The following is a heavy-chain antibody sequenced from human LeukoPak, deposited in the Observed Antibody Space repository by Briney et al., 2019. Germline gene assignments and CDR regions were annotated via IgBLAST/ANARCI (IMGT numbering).Heavy chain of an antibody. CDR3: ARRSYYYGSGNFYNPVYNWFDP. D-gene: IGHD3-10*01. J-gene: IGHJ5*02. CDR1: GYTFTSYG. CDR2: ISAYNGNT. Sequence: GASVKVSCKAPGYTFTSYGISWVRQAPGQGLEWMGWISAYNGNTNYAQKLQGRVTMTTDTSTSTAYMELRSLRSDDTAVYYCARRSYYYGSGNFYNPVYNWFDPWGQGTLVTVSS. V-gene: IGHV1-18*01.